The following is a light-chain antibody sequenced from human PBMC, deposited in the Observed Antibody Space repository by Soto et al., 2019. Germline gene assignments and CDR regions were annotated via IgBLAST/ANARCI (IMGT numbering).Light chain of an antibody. CDR1: QSVXSY. CDR2: XAS. CDR3: QQSHTGIT. V-gene: IGKV1-39*01. J-gene: IGKJ5*01. Sequence: IRLTKSASFLSASAGDRVTIACRASQSVXSYLAWYQQKPGKAPKPLFSXASTLHSGVPSRFSGSGCGTDFTLTTSSLQPEDVATYCCQQSHTGITFGQGTRLEIK.